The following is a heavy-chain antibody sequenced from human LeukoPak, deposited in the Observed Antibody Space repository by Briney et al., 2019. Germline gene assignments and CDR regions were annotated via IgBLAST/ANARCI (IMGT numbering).Heavy chain of an antibody. V-gene: IGHV3-53*05. D-gene: IGHD2-15*01. CDR2: IGYDGDPT. J-gene: IGHJ5*01. Sequence: GGSLRLSCAASGFTVSSNYMSWVRQAPGKGLEWVGLIGYDGDPTFYAESVKGRFTISRDNTKKTLYLQMRSLRPEDTAFYYCAIDGHYCTATSCFSSWLDPWGQGTLVAVSS. CDR1: GFTVSSNY. CDR3: AIDGHYCTATSCFSSWLDP.